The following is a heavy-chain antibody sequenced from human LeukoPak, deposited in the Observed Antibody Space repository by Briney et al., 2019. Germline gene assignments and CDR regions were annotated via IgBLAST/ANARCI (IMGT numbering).Heavy chain of an antibody. V-gene: IGHV3-7*03. J-gene: IGHJ4*02. D-gene: IGHD6-19*01. CDR3: VRNLAVAGTCFDS. CDR1: GLTFRNYC. CDR2: IKQDGSDR. Sequence: GGPLRLSCGASGLTFRNYCMSWVRHVPGTGLEWVVNIKQDGSDRNYVTSVRGRFTISRDNAESSLYLQMNSLRAEDTAVYYCVRNLAVAGTCFDSWGQGTLVTVSS.